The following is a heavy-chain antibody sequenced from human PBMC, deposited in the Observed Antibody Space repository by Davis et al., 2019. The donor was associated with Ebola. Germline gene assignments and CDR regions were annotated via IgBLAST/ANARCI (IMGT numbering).Heavy chain of an antibody. J-gene: IGHJ6*02. CDR3: ARIGDYYDSSGYHSLYYYYYGMDV. Sequence: GESLKISCAASGFTFSSYSMNWVRQAPGKGLEWVSYISSSSSTIYYADSVKGRFTISRDNAKNSLYLQMNSLRAEDTAVYYCARIGDYYDSSGYHSLYYYYYGMDVWGQGTTVTVSS. V-gene: IGHV3-48*04. CDR2: ISSSSSTI. CDR1: GFTFSSYS. D-gene: IGHD3-22*01.